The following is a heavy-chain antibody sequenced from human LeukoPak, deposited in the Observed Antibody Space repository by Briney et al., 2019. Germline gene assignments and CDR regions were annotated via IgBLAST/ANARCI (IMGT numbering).Heavy chain of an antibody. CDR3: ARDASLWLLLCDY. V-gene: IGHV1-18*01. Sequence: ASVKVSCKASGYTFTSYGISWVRQAPGQGLEWMGGISAYYGKTNYAQKLQGRVTMTTDTSTSTAYMELRSLRSDDTAVYYCARDASLWLLLCDYRGQGTLVTVSS. CDR1: GYTFTSYG. J-gene: IGHJ4*02. D-gene: IGHD2-21*01. CDR2: ISAYYGKT.